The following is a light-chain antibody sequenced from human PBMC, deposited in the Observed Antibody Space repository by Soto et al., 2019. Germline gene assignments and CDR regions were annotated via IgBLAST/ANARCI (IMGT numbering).Light chain of an antibody. J-gene: IGKJ3*01. CDR3: QQSDSTPQIT. Sequence: DFQMTQSPSSLSASVGDTVTITCRASQDIGTFLNWYQQKPGKAPKLLIYAASDLLSGVSSRFSGSGSGTDFTLTISSLQPEDFATYYCQQSDSTPQITFGPGTKVDMK. CDR2: AAS. CDR1: QDIGTF. V-gene: IGKV1-39*01.